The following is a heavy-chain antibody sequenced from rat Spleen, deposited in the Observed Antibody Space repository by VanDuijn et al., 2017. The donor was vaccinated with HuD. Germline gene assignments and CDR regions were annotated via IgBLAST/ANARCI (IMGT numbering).Heavy chain of an antibody. V-gene: IGHV5-27*01. CDR3: STAGSFTDYYFAGGFDY. J-gene: IGHJ2*01. CDR2: ISTGGGNT. CDR1: GFTFSNYY. D-gene: IGHD1-6*01. Sequence: EVQLVESGGGLVQPGRSLKLSCAASGFTFSNYYMAWVRQAPTKGLGWVAYISTGGGNTYYRDSEKGRFTVSRDNAKSTLYLQMDSLRSEDTATYYCSTAGSFTDYYFAGGFDYWGQGVMVTVSS.